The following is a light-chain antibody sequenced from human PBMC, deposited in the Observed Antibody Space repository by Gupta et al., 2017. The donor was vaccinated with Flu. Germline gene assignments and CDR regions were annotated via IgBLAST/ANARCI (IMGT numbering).Light chain of an antibody. CDR1: NSNIGARYD. Sequence: NSNIGARYDVQWYQQFPGAAPKLIISGDNYRPSGVPDRFSGSRSGTSASLAITGLQAEDEADYYCQSYDKTLGWVFSVGTKLTVL. J-gene: IGLJ3*02. V-gene: IGLV1-40*01. CDR2: GDN. CDR3: QSYDKTLGWV.